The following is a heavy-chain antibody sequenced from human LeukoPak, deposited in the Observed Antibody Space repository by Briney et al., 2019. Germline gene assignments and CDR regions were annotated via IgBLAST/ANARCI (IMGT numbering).Heavy chain of an antibody. CDR2: IIPIFGTA. CDR1: GGTFSSYA. Sequence: SVKVSCKASGGTFSSYAISWVRQAPGQGLEWMGGIIPIFGTANYAQKFQGRVTITADESTSTAYMELSSLRSEDTAVYYCARGSTYDFWSGDALDVWGQGTMVTVAS. CDR3: ARGSTYDFWSGDALDV. V-gene: IGHV1-69*13. J-gene: IGHJ3*01. D-gene: IGHD3-3*01.